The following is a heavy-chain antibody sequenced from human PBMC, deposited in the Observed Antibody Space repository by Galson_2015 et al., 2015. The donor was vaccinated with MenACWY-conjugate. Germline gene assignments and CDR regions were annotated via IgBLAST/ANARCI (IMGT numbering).Heavy chain of an antibody. CDR3: ARGPRINCNSGSYKQGPLED. Sequence: ETLSLTCTVSGGSISSSHYYWGWIRQPPGKGLEWIGNIYYSGTTYYNPSLKSRLTISVDTSKNHFSLKLSSVTAADTAVYFCARGPRINCNSGSYKQGPLEDWGQGTLVTVSS. V-gene: IGHV4-39*07. CDR2: IYYSGTT. D-gene: IGHD1-26*01. J-gene: IGHJ4*02. CDR1: GGSISSSHYY.